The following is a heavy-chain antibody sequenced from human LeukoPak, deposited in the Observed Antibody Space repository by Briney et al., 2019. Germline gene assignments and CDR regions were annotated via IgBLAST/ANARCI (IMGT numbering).Heavy chain of an antibody. J-gene: IGHJ4*02. CDR1: GFTVSSNY. CDR2: IYSGGST. D-gene: IGHD6-19*01. CDR3: AKGSVALYYFDY. V-gene: IGHV3-53*01. Sequence: GGSLRLSCAASGFTVSSNYMSWVRQAPGKGLEWVSVIYSGGSTYYADSVKGRFTISRDNSKNTLYLQMNSLRAEDTAVYYCAKGSVALYYFDYWGQGTLVTVSS.